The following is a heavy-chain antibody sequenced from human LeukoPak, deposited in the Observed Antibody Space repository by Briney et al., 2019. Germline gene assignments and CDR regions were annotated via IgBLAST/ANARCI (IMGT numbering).Heavy chain of an antibody. CDR1: GFTFSSYA. CDR2: ISYDGSNK. J-gene: IGHJ5*02. D-gene: IGHD3-10*01. Sequence: GGSLRLSCAASGFTFSSYAMHWVRQAPGKGLEWVAVISYDGSNKYYADSVKGRFTISRDNSKNTLYLQMNSLRAEDTAVYYCARGPNYYGSGSYYDWFDPWGQGTLVTVSS. V-gene: IGHV3-30-3*01. CDR3: ARGPNYYGSGSYYDWFDP.